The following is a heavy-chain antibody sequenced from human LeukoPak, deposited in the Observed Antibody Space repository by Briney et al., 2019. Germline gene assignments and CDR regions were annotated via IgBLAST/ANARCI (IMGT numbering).Heavy chain of an antibody. Sequence: GGSLRLSCAASGFTFSDYYMSWIRQAPGKGLEWVSYISSSGSTIYYADSVKGRFTISRDNAKNSLYLQMNSLRAEDTALYYCARTPYSSSWSLDYWGQGTLVTVSS. CDR2: ISSSGSTI. CDR1: GFTFSDYY. D-gene: IGHD6-13*01. V-gene: IGHV3-11*01. CDR3: ARTPYSSSWSLDY. J-gene: IGHJ4*02.